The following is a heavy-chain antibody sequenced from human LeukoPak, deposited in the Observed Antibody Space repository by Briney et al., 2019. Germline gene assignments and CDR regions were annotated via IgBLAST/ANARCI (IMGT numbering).Heavy chain of an antibody. CDR2: MRYDGSHR. J-gene: IGHJ1*01. D-gene: IGHD5-18*01. CDR3: ANDANSHGYVPSYFEH. CDR1: VFSFSTYG. Sequence: GGSLRLSCEASVFSFSTYGMHCLRRAPGKGLEWVAAMRYDGSHRYYGDSMKGRFDISRDNSRNTLFLQMSNLRPDDTAVYYCANDANSHGYVPSYFEHWGQGTLVTVSS. V-gene: IGHV3-30*02.